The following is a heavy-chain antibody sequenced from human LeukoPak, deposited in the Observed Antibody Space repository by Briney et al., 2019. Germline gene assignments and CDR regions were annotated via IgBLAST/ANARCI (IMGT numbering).Heavy chain of an antibody. CDR1: GLTFSSYS. Sequence: PGESLRLSCAAYGLTFSSYSMNWVRQAPGKGLEWVSSTSSSSVYIYYADSVKGRFTISRDNAKNSLFLQMTNLRAEDTAVYYCARDAITGTLRAFDIWGRGAMVTVSS. CDR3: ARDAITGTLRAFDI. D-gene: IGHD1-7*01. CDR2: TSSSSVYI. V-gene: IGHV3-21*01. J-gene: IGHJ3*02.